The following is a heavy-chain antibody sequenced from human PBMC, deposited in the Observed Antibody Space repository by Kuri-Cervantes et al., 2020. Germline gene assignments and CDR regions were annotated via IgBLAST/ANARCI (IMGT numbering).Heavy chain of an antibody. CDR2: INHSGST. V-gene: IGHV4-34*01. CDR3: ARDSDGDYGKYYYYYGMDV. J-gene: IGHJ6*02. D-gene: IGHD4-17*01. CDR1: GGSFSDYY. Sequence: SETLSLTCAVYGGSFSDYYWSWIRQPPGKGLEWIGEINHSGSTNYNPSLKSRVTISVDTSKNQFSLKLSSVTAADTAVYYCARDSDGDYGKYYYYYGMDVWGQGTTVTVSS.